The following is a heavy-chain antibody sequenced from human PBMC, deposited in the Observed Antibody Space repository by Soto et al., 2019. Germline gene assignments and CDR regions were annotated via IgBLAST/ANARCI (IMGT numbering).Heavy chain of an antibody. Sequence: ASVKVSCKASGYTFTSYGISWVRQAPGQVLERMGWISAYNGNTNYAQKLQGRVTMTTDTSTSTAYMELRSLRSDDTAVYYCARDMYYYDSSGVTRFDYWGQGTMVTVSS. CDR3: ARDMYYYDSSGVTRFDY. D-gene: IGHD3-22*01. V-gene: IGHV1-18*01. J-gene: IGHJ4*02. CDR2: ISAYNGNT. CDR1: GYTFTSYG.